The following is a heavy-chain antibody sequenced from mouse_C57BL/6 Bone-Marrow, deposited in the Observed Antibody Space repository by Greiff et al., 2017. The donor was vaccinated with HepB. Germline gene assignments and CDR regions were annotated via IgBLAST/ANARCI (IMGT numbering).Heavy chain of an antibody. D-gene: IGHD1-1*01. V-gene: IGHV1-61*01. J-gene: IGHJ2*01. Sequence: QVQLKQPGAELVRPGSSVKLSCKASGYTFTSYWMDWVKQRPGQGLEWIGNIYPSDSETHYNQKFKDKATLTVDKSSSTAYMQLSSLTSEDSAVYYCARADGSSHFDYWGQGTPLTVSS. CDR1: GYTFTSYW. CDR3: ARADGSSHFDY. CDR2: IYPSDSET.